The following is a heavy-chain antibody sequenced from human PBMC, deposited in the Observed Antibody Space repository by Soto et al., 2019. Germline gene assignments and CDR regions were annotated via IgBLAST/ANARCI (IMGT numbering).Heavy chain of an antibody. V-gene: IGHV3-49*04. CDR1: VFTFGDYA. D-gene: IGHD3-9*01. CDR2: IRSKAYGGTT. J-gene: IGHJ6*02. CDR3: RTYYDILTGYSYYYYGMDV. Sequence: GGSLRLCCTASVFTFGDYAMIWVRQAPGKGLEWVGFIRSKAYGGTTEYAASVKGRFTISRDDSKSIAYLQMNSLKTEDTAVYYCRTYYDILTGYSYYYYGMDVWGQGTTVTVSS.